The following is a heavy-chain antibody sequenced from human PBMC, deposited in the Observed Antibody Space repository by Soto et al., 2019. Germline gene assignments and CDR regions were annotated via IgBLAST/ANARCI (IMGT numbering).Heavy chain of an antibody. V-gene: IGHV3-23*01. Sequence: RRLSCAASGFTFSSYAMSWVRQAPGKGLEWVSAISGSGGSTYYADSVKGRFTISRDNSKNTLYLQMNSLRAEDTAVYYCAKVKGGVRFLEWLSPNWFDPWGQGTLVTVSS. J-gene: IGHJ5*02. CDR2: ISGSGGST. D-gene: IGHD3-3*01. CDR3: AKVKGGVRFLEWLSPNWFDP. CDR1: GFTFSSYA.